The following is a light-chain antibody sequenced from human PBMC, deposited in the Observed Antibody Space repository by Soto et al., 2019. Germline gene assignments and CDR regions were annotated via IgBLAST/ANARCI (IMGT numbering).Light chain of an antibody. V-gene: IGKV3-15*01. J-gene: IGKJ2*01. CDR2: DAS. CDR1: QSISRS. Sequence: EIVLTQSPAILSVSPGERATLSCRASQSISRSLAWSQQKPGQAPRLLISDASTRATGIPARFSGSGSGTEFTLTFSSLQSEDFALYYCHQYNSWPPGTFGQGTKVEIK. CDR3: HQYNSWPPGT.